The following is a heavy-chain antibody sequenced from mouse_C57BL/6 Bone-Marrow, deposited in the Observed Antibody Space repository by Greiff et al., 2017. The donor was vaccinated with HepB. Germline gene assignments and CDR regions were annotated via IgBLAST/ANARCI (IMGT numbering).Heavy chain of an antibody. Sequence: DVHLVESGGDLVKPGGSLKLSCAASGFTFSSYGMSWVRQTPDKRLEWVATISSGGSYTYYPDSVKGRFTISRDNAKNTLYLQMSSLKSEDTAMYYCARHGHYGSRFYAMDYWGQGTSVTVSS. CDR2: ISSGGSYT. V-gene: IGHV5-6*01. CDR3: ARHGHYGSRFYAMDY. CDR1: GFTFSSYG. D-gene: IGHD1-1*01. J-gene: IGHJ4*01.